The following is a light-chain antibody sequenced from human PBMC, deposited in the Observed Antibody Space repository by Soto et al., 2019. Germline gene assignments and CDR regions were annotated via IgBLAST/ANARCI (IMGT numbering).Light chain of an antibody. J-gene: IGKJ4*01. CDR1: QSISSW. CDR3: QQYNSYSLA. Sequence: DIQMTQSPSTLSASVGDRVTITCRASQSISSWLAWYQQKPVKAPKLLNYDASSLESGVPSRYSGSGSGTEFTLTIGSLQPDDFATYDCQQYNSYSLAFGGGTKVESK. CDR2: DAS. V-gene: IGKV1-5*01.